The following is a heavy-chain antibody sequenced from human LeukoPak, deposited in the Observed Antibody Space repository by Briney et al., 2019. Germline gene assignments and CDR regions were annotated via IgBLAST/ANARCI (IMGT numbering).Heavy chain of an antibody. V-gene: IGHV1-18*01. CDR1: GYTFTSYG. CDR2: ISAYNGNT. Sequence: AASVKVSCKASGYTFTSYGISWVRQAPGQGLEWMGWISAYNGNTNYAQKLQGRVTMTTDTSTSTAYMELRSLRSDDTAVYYCARGDKSSSDFPGGYWGQGTLVTVSS. CDR3: ARGDKSSSDFPGGY. D-gene: IGHD6-6*01. J-gene: IGHJ4*02.